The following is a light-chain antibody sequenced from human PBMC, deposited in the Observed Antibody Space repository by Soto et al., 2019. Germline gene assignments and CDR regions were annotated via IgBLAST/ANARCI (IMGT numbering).Light chain of an antibody. CDR2: EVT. V-gene: IGLV2-8*01. Sequence: QSALTQPPSASGSPGQSVTISCTGTSSDVGAYNYVSWYQQYPGKAPKLMIYEVTKRPSGVPDRFSGSKSGNTASLTVSGLQAEDEAEYYCTAHVGNDIWVFGGGTKLTVL. CDR1: SSDVGAYNY. CDR3: TAHVGNDIWV. J-gene: IGLJ3*02.